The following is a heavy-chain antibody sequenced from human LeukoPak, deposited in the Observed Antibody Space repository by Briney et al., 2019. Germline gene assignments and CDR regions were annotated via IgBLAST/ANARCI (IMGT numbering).Heavy chain of an antibody. V-gene: IGHV3-30*02. CDR3: AKDSESSYSYVDY. CDR1: GFTFGRYG. D-gene: IGHD5-18*01. Sequence: GGYLRLSSAASGFTFGRYGFHWVRQAPGKGLEWVTSIPYDGANENYVDSVKGRFTISRDNSKNTLYLLMNSLRVEDTAVYYCAKDSESSYSYVDYWGQGTLVTVSS. CDR2: IPYDGANE. J-gene: IGHJ4*02.